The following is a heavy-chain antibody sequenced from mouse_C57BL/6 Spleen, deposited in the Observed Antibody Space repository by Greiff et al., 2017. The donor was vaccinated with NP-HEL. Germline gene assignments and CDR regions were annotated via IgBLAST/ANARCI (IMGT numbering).Heavy chain of an antibody. CDR1: GYTFTTYP. CDR2: FHPYNDDT. V-gene: IGHV1-47*01. Sequence: QVHVKQSGAELVKPGASVKMSCKASGYTFTTYPIEWMKQNHGKSLEWIGNFHPYNDDTKYNEKFKGKATLTVEKSSSTVYLELSRLTSDDSAVYYCARGNYGSSYVLDYWGQGTTLTVSS. D-gene: IGHD1-1*01. CDR3: ARGNYGSSYVLDY. J-gene: IGHJ2*01.